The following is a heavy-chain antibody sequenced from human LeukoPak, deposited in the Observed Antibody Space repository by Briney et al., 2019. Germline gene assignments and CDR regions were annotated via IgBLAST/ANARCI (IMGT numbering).Heavy chain of an antibody. CDR2: IYYSGST. CDR1: GCSISSGDYY. CDR3: ARALGRGVITTLPYYYYGMDV. D-gene: IGHD3-16*01. J-gene: IGHJ6*02. V-gene: IGHV4-30-4*01. Sequence: SETLSLTCTVSGCSISSGDYYWSWIRQPPGKGLEWVVYIYYSGSTYYNPSLKSRVTISVDTSKNQFSLKLSSVTAADTAAYYCARALGRGVITTLPYYYYGMDVWGQGTTVTVSS.